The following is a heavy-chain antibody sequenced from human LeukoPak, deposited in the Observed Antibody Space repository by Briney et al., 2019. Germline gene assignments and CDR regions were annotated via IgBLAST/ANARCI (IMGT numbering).Heavy chain of an antibody. D-gene: IGHD6-13*01. Sequence: GGSLRLSCAASVFTFSSYGMDWVRQAPGKGLEWVASIWYDGRDKYYADSVRGRFTISRDDSKNTLDLQMNSLRPEDTGLYYCAKKGLAASGQFDCWGQGTLVTVSS. V-gene: IGHV3-30*02. J-gene: IGHJ4*02. CDR2: IWYDGRDK. CDR3: AKKGLAASGQFDC. CDR1: VFTFSSYG.